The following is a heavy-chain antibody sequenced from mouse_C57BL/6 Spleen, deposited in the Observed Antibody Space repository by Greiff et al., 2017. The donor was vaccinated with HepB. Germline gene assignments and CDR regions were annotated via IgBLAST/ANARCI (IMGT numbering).Heavy chain of an antibody. J-gene: IGHJ4*01. D-gene: IGHD1-1*01. CDR1: GFTFSDYY. Sequence: EVKLMESGGGLVQPGGSLKLSCAASGFTFSDYYMYWVRQTPEKRLEWVAYISNGGGSTYYPDTVKGRFTISRDNAKNTLYLQMSRLKSEDTAMYYCARQGVVARAMDYWGQGTSVTVSS. V-gene: IGHV5-12*01. CDR2: ISNGGGST. CDR3: ARQGVVARAMDY.